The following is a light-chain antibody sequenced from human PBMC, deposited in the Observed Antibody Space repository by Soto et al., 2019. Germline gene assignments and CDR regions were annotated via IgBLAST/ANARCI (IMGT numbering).Light chain of an antibody. CDR1: QSINSW. V-gene: IGKV1-5*03. Sequence: DIQRTQSPSTLSAFVGDRVTITGRASQSINSWLAWYQQKTGKATKLLIYKASTLQSGVPSGFSGSGSGTEFTLTISSLQPDEFATYDCQQYDTYPWTVGQGTKGEIK. CDR2: KAS. J-gene: IGKJ1*01. CDR3: QQYDTYPWT.